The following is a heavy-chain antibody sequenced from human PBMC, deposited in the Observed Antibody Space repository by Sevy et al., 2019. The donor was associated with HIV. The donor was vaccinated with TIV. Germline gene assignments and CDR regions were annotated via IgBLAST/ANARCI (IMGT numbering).Heavy chain of an antibody. J-gene: IGHJ6*02. Sequence: GGSLRLSCAASGFTFSSYAMHWVRQAPGKGLEWVAVISYDGNNKYADSVKGRFTISRDNSKNRLYLQMNSLRAEDTAVYYCAGDGSSGGLFLKDYYYFGMDVWGQGTTVTVSS. D-gene: IGHD3-16*01. CDR3: AGDGSSGGLFLKDYYYFGMDV. CDR2: ISYDGNNK. CDR1: GFTFSSYA. V-gene: IGHV3-30*03.